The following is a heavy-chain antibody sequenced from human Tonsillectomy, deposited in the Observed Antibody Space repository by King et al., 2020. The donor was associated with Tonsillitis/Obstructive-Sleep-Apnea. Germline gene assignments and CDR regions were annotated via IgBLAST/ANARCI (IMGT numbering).Heavy chain of an antibody. CDR2: INHSGST. CDR3: ARGSRVDIVVVPAASNWFDP. D-gene: IGHD2-2*01. CDR1: GGSFSGYY. J-gene: IGHJ5*02. Sequence: QVQLQQWGAGLLKPSETLSLTCAVYGGSFSGYYWSWIRQPPGKGLEWIGEINHSGSTTYNPSLKSRVTISVDTSKNQFSLKLRSVTAADTAVYYCARGSRVDIVVVPAASNWFDPWGQGTLVTVSS. V-gene: IGHV4-34*01.